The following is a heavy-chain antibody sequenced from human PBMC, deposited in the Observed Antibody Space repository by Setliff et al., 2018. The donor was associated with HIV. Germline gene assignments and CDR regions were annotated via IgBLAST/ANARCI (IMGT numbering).Heavy chain of an antibody. CDR1: GGPFSGYY. D-gene: IGHD3-10*01. V-gene: IGHV4-34*01. CDR3: AREGITMVRVVEVAFDI. CDR2: INHSGST. Sequence: SETLSLTCAVYGGPFSGYYWSWIRQPPGKGLEWIGEINHSGSTNYNPSRQSRVTISVDTSKNQFSLKLSSVTAADTAVYYCAREGITMVRVVEVAFDIWGQGTMVTVSS. J-gene: IGHJ3*02.